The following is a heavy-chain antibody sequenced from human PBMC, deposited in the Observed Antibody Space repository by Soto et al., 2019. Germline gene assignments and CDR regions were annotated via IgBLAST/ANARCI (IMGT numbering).Heavy chain of an antibody. V-gene: IGHV1-69*13. J-gene: IGHJ6*02. CDR3: TRPRPRSAGSYGVDV. CDR1: GAAFSNYA. CDR2: IIPMFDTP. Sequence: SVKVSCKSSGAAFSNYAISWVRQAPGQGLEWMGDIIPMFDTPNYAQKFQGRVSLTADESSTTAYMELSSLTSDDTAVYYCTRPRPRSAGSYGVDVWGQGTTVTVSS.